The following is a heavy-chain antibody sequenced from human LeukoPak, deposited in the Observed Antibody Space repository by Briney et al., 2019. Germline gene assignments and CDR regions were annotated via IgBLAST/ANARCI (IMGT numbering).Heavy chain of an antibody. Sequence: GASVKVSCKASGYTFTSYAMHWVRQAPGQGLEWMGWINAGNGNTKYSQKFQGRVTITTDESTSTAYMELSSLRSEDTAVYYCARGPNCGGDCYWADYWGQGTLVTVSS. CDR1: GYTFTSYA. CDR3: ARGPNCGGDCYWADY. CDR2: INAGNGNT. D-gene: IGHD2-21*01. V-gene: IGHV1-3*01. J-gene: IGHJ4*02.